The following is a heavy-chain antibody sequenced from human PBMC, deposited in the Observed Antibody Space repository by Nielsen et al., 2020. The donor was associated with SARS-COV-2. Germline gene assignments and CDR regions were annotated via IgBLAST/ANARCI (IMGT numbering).Heavy chain of an antibody. D-gene: IGHD3-10*01. V-gene: IGHV4-59*08. CDR1: GGSISGYY. CDR2: IYYSGST. Sequence: SETLSLTCTVSGGSISGYYWSWIRQPQGKGLEWIGYIYYSGSTNYNPSLKSRVPISVDTSKNQFSLKLSSVTAADTAVYYCASEVPGGGMDVWGQGTTVTVSS. CDR3: ASEVPGGGMDV. J-gene: IGHJ6*02.